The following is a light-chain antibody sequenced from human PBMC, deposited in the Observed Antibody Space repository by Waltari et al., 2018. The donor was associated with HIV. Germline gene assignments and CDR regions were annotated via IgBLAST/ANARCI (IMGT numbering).Light chain of an antibody. Sequence: EIVMTQPPATLSVSPGERVPLSCRASQNVITNLAWYQQKPGQAPSLLIYGASTRASGIPARFTGGGSGSDFTLTINSLQSEDCGLYYCQQYNGWPRTFGQGTKV. CDR1: QNVITN. CDR2: GAS. V-gene: IGKV3-15*01. CDR3: QQYNGWPRT. J-gene: IGKJ1*01.